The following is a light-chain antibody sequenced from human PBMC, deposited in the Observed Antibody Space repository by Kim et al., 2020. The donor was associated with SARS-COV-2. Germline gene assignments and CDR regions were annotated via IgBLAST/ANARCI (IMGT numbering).Light chain of an antibody. Sequence: AYVSDCVPITCRASQTLNSWFVWYQQKPGKAPKLLVYRTSNLESGVPSRFSGSESGTEFTLTISSLQPDDFATYYRQQYNVYHLAFGGGTQVDI. CDR2: RTS. CDR3: QQYNVYHLA. V-gene: IGKV1-5*03. J-gene: IGKJ4*01. CDR1: QTLNSW.